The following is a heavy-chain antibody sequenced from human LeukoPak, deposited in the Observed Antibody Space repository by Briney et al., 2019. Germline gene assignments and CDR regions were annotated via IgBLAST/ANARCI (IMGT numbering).Heavy chain of an antibody. V-gene: IGHV1-2*04. D-gene: IGHD3-22*01. CDR3: ARDRRVYYDSSGYSWWSFDY. CDR1: GYTFTGYY. J-gene: IGHJ4*02. Sequence: ASVKVSCKASGYTFTGYYMHWVRQAPGQGLGWMGCINPNSGVTNYAQRFQGCVTMTRDTSISTAYMELSRLRSDDTAVYYCARDRRVYYDSSGYSWWSFDYWGQGTLVTVSS. CDR2: INPNSGVT.